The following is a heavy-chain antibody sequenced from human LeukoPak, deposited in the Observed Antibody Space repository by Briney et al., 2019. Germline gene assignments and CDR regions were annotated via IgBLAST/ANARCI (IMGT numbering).Heavy chain of an antibody. CDR3: GFSVEMATIT. J-gene: IGHJ5*02. CDR1: GFTFSSYS. D-gene: IGHD5-24*01. V-gene: IGHV3-21*01. Sequence: GGSLRLSCAASGFTFSSYSMNWVRQAPGKGLEWVSSISSSSSYIYYADSVKSPFTISRDNAKNSLYLQMNSLRAEDTAVYYCGFSVEMATITWGQGTLVTVSS. CDR2: ISSSSSYI.